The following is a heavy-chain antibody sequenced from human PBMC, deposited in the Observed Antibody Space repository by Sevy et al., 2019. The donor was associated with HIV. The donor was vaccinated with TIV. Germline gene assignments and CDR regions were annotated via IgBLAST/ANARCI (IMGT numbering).Heavy chain of an antibody. D-gene: IGHD3-10*01. J-gene: IGHJ4*02. CDR1: GFTFSSYA. V-gene: IGHV3-23*01. CDR3: AKDVWFGEIAGYFDY. CDR2: ISGSGGST. Sequence: GGSLRLSCAASGFTFSSYAMSWVRQAPGKGLEWVSAISGSGGSTYYADSVKGRFTISRDNSKNTLYLQMNSLRAEDTVVYYCAKDVWFGEIAGYFDYWGQGTLVTVSS.